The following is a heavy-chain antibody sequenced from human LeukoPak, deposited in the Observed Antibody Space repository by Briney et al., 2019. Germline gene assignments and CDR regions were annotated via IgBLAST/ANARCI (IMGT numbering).Heavy chain of an antibody. J-gene: IGHJ5*02. CDR3: ARGPLEYCSGGTCYSGRNWFDP. V-gene: IGHV1-18*01. CDR1: GYTFTSYA. Sequence: ASVKVSCKASGYTFTSYAISWVRQAPGQGLEWVGWISADNGNTDYAQRFQGRVTMTTDTSTSTAYMELRRLRYDDTAAYYCARGPLEYCSGGTCYSGRNWFDPWGQGTLVTVSS. CDR2: ISADNGNT. D-gene: IGHD2-15*01.